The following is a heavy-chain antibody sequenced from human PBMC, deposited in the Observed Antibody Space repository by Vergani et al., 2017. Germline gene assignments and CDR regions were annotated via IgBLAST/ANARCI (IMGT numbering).Heavy chain of an antibody. D-gene: IGHD3-10*01. V-gene: IGHV3-7*01. Sequence: EVQLVESGGGIVKPGGSLRLSCAASGFISSSYWMSWVRQAPGKGLEWVANVNQDGSEKYYVDSVRGRFTISRDNAKNSIYLQMNSLRAEDTAVYFCVXVPLIRRGSGNYGINNYHGMDVWGQGTTVIVSS. CDR3: VXVPLIRRGSGNYGINNYHGMDV. CDR1: GFISSSYW. J-gene: IGHJ6*02. CDR2: VNQDGSEK.